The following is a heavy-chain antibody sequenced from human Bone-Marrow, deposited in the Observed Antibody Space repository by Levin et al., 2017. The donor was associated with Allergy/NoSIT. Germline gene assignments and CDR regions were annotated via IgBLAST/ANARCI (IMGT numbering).Heavy chain of an antibody. CDR3: ARHEGASGWYNDAIEI. Sequence: PSETLSLTCTVSGGSISSSSYYWGWIRQPPGKGLEWIGTIYYSGSTYYNPSLKSRVTISVDTSKNQFSLKLSSVTAADTAVYYCARHEGASGWYNDAIEIWGQGTLVTVSS. V-gene: IGHV4-39*01. D-gene: IGHD6-19*01. CDR1: GGSISSSSYY. J-gene: IGHJ3*02. CDR2: IYYSGST.